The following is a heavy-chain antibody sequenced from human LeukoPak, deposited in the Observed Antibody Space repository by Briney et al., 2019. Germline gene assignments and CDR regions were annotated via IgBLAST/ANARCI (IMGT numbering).Heavy chain of an antibody. CDR3: ARDVTATLDY. CDR2: INSDGSST. Sequence: PGGSLRLSCAASGFTFSSYWMHWVRHAPGEGLVWVSRINSDGSSTSYADSVKGRFTISRDNAKNTLYLQMNSLRAEDTAVYYCARDVTATLDYWGQGTLVTVSS. V-gene: IGHV3-74*01. CDR1: GFTFSSYW. D-gene: IGHD5-18*01. J-gene: IGHJ4*02.